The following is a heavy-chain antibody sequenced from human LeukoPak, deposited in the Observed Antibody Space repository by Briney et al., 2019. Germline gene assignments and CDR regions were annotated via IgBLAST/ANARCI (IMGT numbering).Heavy chain of an antibody. CDR3: ACSGWYYFDY. CDR2: ISGSGGST. V-gene: IGHV3-23*01. Sequence: HPGGSLRLSCAASGFTFSSYAMSWVRPAPGKGLEWVSAISGSGGSTYYADSVKGRFTISRDNSKNTLYLQMNSLRDEDTAVYYCACSGWYYFDYWGQGTLVTVSS. J-gene: IGHJ4*02. D-gene: IGHD6-19*01. CDR1: GFTFSSYA.